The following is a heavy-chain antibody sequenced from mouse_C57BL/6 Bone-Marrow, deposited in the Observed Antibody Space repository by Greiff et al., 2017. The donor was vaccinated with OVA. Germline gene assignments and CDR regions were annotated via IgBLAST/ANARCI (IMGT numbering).Heavy chain of an antibody. CDR2: INPNYGTT. Sequence: EVQLQQPGPELVKPGASVKISCKASGYTFTDYYMNWVKQSNGKSLEWIGVINPNYGTTSYNQKFKGKATLTVDQSASTAYMQLNSLTSEDSAVYYCDNVTPSDGYYPYYDIDDWGQGTSVTVSS. D-gene: IGHD2-3*01. CDR1: GYTFTDYY. CDR3: DNVTPSDGYYPYYDIDD. V-gene: IGHV1-39*01. J-gene: IGHJ4*01.